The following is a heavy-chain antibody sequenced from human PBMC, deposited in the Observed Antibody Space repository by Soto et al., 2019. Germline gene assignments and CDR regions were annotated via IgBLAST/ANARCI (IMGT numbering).Heavy chain of an antibody. CDR3: AKNERMVGCDY. CDR2: ISYDGSNK. V-gene: IGHV3-30*18. Sequence: QVQLVESGGGVVQPGRSLRLSCAASGFTFSSYGMHWVRQAPGKGLEWVAVISYDGSNKYYADSVKGRFTISRDNSKNTLYLQMNSVRAEDTAVYYCAKNERMVGCDYWGQGTLVAV. CDR1: GFTFSSYG. D-gene: IGHD3-10*01. J-gene: IGHJ4*02.